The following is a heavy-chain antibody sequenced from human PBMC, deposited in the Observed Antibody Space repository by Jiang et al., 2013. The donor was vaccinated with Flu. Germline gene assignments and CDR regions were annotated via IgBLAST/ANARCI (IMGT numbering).Heavy chain of an antibody. CDR1: GYSISSGYY. CDR2: INHSGNT. CDR3: ARPSATIFGVVTPNDAFDI. Sequence: LLKPSETLSLTCTVSGYSISSGYYWGWIRQPPGKGLEWIGSINHSGNTYYNPSLKSRVTISVDTSTNQFSLKLSSVTAADTAVYYCARPSATIFGVVTPNDAFDIWGQGTMVTVSS. J-gene: IGHJ3*02. V-gene: IGHV4-38-2*02. D-gene: IGHD3-3*01.